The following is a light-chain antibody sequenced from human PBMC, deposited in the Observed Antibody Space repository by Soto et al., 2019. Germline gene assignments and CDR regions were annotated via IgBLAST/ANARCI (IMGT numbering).Light chain of an antibody. CDR3: CSYAGDIRWV. J-gene: IGLJ3*02. CDR1: SSDVGNYNL. CDR2: EVS. Sequence: QSALTQPASVSGSLGQSITISCTGTSSDVGNYNLVSWYQHHPVRAPKLMIYEVSKRPSGVSNRFSGSKSDNAAFLTISGLQAEDEADYYCCSYAGDIRWVFGGGTQLTVL. V-gene: IGLV2-23*02.